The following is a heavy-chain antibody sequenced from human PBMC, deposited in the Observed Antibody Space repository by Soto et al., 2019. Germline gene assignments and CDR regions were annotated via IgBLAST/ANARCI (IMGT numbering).Heavy chain of an antibody. V-gene: IGHV1-69*01. CDR2: IIPIFGTA. Sequence: QVQLVQSGAEVKKPGSSVKVSCKASGGTFSSYAISWVRQAPGQGLEWMGGIIPIFGTANYAQKFQGRVTMTADESTSTAYMELSSLRSEDTAVYYCARDGADIVVVPAAMNAFDIWGQGTMVTVSS. D-gene: IGHD2-2*01. J-gene: IGHJ3*02. CDR1: GGTFSSYA. CDR3: ARDGADIVVVPAAMNAFDI.